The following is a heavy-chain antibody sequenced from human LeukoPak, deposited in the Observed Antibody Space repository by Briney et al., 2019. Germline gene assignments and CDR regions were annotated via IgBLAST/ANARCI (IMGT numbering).Heavy chain of an antibody. V-gene: IGHV3-48*02. Sequence: GGSLRLSCAASGFTFTSSNMNWVHQAPGKGLEWVSYISSSSSTIYYADSVEGRFTISRDNAKNSLYLQMSSLRDEDTAVYYCARLTTLQAGYWGQGTLVTVSS. CDR2: ISSSSSTI. D-gene: IGHD4-11*01. CDR3: ARLTTLQAGY. J-gene: IGHJ4*02. CDR1: GFTFTSSN.